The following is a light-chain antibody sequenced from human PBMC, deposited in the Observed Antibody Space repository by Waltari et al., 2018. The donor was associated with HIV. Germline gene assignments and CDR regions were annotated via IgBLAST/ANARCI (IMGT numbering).Light chain of an antibody. J-gene: IGKJ3*01. CDR3: QHRSNWPLT. CDR1: QSVSSY. V-gene: IGKV3-11*01. CDR2: DAS. Sequence: EIVLTQSPGTLSLSPGERATLSCRASQSVSSYLAWYQQKPGQAPRRLIYDASNRATGIPARFSGSGSGTDFTLTISSLEPEDFAVYYCQHRSNWPLTFGPGTKVDIK.